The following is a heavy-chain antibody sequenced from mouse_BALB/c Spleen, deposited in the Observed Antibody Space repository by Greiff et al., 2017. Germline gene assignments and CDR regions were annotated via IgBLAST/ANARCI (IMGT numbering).Heavy chain of an antibody. CDR2: IYPGDGDT. D-gene: IGHD2-2*01. CDR1: GYAFSSYW. Sequence: QVQLQQSGAELVRPGSSVTISCKASGYAFSSYWMNWVKQRPGQGLEWIGQIYPGDGDTNYNGKFKGKATLTADKSSRTAYMQLSSLTSEDSAVYFCARGYGYGFFDYWGQGTTLTVSS. CDR3: ARGYGYGFFDY. J-gene: IGHJ2*01. V-gene: IGHV1-80*01.